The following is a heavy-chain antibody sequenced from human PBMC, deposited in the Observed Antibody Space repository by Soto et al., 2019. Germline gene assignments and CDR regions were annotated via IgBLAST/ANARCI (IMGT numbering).Heavy chain of an antibody. J-gene: IGHJ4*02. CDR3: AKGRSGWAAPDY. CDR1: GFTFSSYG. V-gene: IGHV3-30*18. Sequence: GGSLRLSCAASGFTFSSYGMHWVRQAPGKGLEWVAVISYDGSNKYYADSVKGRFTISRDNSKNTLYLQMNSLRAEDTAVYYCAKGRSGWAAPDYWGQGTLVTVSS. CDR2: ISYDGSNK. D-gene: IGHD6-19*01.